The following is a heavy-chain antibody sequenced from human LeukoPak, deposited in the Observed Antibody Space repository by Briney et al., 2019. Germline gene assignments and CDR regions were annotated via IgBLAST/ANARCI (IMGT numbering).Heavy chain of an antibody. V-gene: IGHV3-23*01. CDR2: ISERGGTT. CDR3: AKRGVVIRGILVIGYHQEAYHYDF. CDR1: GISLSNYG. Sequence: GGPPRLSCVVSGISLSNYGMTWVRQAPGKGLEWVSYISERGGTTTYADSVKGRFTISRDTSLNTLYLQMNNLRAEDTAVYFCAKRGVVIRGILVIGYHQEAYHYDFWGQGVLVTVSS. D-gene: IGHD3-10*01. J-gene: IGHJ4*02.